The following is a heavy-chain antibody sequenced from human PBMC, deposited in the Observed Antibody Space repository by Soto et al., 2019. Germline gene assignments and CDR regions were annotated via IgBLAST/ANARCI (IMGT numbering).Heavy chain of an antibody. V-gene: IGHV4-31*03. CDR1: GDPLPIGGYY. J-gene: IGHJ5*02. CDR3: GRELPSHASCIDP. CDR2: IYYTGKT. Sequence: SETLSLTCSVSGDPLPIGGYYWTWIRQRPREGLEWMGYIYYTGKTYYNPSLESRLTMSVDRSKNQFSLKLDSVTAADTAVYYFGRELPSHASCIDPWGQGTLVTVSS. D-gene: IGHD2-2*01.